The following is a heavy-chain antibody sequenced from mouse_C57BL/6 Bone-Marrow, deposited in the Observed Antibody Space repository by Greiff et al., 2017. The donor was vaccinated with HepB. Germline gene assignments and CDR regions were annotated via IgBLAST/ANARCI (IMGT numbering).Heavy chain of an antibody. CDR1: GFTFTDYY. D-gene: IGHD2-5*01. Sequence: EVKLVESGGGLVQPGGSLSLSCAASGFTFTDYYMSWVRQPPGKALEWLGFIRNKANGYTTEYSASVKGRFTISRDNSQSILYLQMNALRAEDSATYYCARPLYYSNYDGAMDYWGQGTSVTVSS. J-gene: IGHJ4*01. CDR3: ARPLYYSNYDGAMDY. V-gene: IGHV7-3*01. CDR2: IRNKANGYTT.